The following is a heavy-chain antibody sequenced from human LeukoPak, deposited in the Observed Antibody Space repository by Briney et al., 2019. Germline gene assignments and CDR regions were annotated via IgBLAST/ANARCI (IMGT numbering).Heavy chain of an antibody. Sequence: GGSLRLSCAASGFTVSSNYMSWVRQAPGKGLEWVSVIYSGGSTYYADSVRGRFTISRHNSKNTLYLQMNSLRAEDTAVYYCARARQDCSGGSCYSGYYYYGMDVWGQGTTVTVSS. CDR1: GFTVSSNY. CDR3: ARARQDCSGGSCYSGYYYYGMDV. V-gene: IGHV3-53*04. J-gene: IGHJ6*02. CDR2: IYSGGST. D-gene: IGHD2-15*01.